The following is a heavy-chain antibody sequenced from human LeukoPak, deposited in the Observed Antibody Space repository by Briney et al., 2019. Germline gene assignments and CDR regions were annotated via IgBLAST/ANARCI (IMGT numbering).Heavy chain of an antibody. D-gene: IGHD3-3*01. J-gene: IGHJ4*02. CDR3: ARDQSIFGVATDY. V-gene: IGHV4-34*01. CDR2: INHSGST. Sequence: SETLSLTCAVYGGSFSGYYWSWIRQPPGKGLEWIGEINHSGSTNYNPSLKSRVTISVDTSKNQFSLKLSSVTAADTAVYYCARDQSIFGVATDYWGQGTLVTVSS. CDR1: GGSFSGYY.